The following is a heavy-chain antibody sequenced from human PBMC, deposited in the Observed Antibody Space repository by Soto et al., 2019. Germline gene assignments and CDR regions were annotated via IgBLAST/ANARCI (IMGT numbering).Heavy chain of an antibody. J-gene: IGHJ6*02. CDR2: IYYTGST. CDR1: GGSISSYY. V-gene: IGHV4-59*01. CDR3: ARYSYYYGMDV. Sequence: QVQLQESGPGLVKPSETLSLTCTVSGGSISSYYWSWIRQPPGKGLEWVGYIYYTGSTNYNPSLKSRVTLSVDTSKNQFSLKLSSVTAADTAVYYCARYSYYYGMDVWGQGTTVTVSS.